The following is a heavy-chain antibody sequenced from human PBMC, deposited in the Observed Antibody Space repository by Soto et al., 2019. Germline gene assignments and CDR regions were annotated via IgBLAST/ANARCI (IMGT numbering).Heavy chain of an antibody. D-gene: IGHD2-15*01. CDR2: INHSGST. CDR1: GGSFSGYY. Sequence: QVQLQQWGAGLLKPSETLSLTCAVYGGSFSGYYWSWIRQPPGKGLEWIGEINHSGSTNYNPSLKSRVTISVDTSKNQFSLKLSSVTAADTAVYYCARGGGGGYCSGGSCYSPFDYWGQGTLVTVSS. CDR3: ARGGGGGYCSGGSCYSPFDY. V-gene: IGHV4-34*01. J-gene: IGHJ4*02.